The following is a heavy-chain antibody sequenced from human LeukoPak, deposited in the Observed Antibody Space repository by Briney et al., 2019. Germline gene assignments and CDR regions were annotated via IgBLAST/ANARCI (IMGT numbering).Heavy chain of an antibody. CDR1: GFTVSSNY. J-gene: IGHJ4*02. V-gene: IGHV3-21*01. CDR3: ARGGNSGFDY. Sequence: GGSLRLSCAASGFTVSSNYMSWVRQAPGKGLEWVSSISSSSSYIYYADSVKGRFTISRDNAKNSLYLQMNSLRAEDTAVYYCARGGNSGFDYWGQGTLVTVSS. CDR2: ISSSSSYI. D-gene: IGHD4-23*01.